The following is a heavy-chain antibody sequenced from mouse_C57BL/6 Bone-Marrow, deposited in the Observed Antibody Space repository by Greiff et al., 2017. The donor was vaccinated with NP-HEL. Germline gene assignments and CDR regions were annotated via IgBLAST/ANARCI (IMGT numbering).Heavy chain of an antibody. Sequence: VQLQQPGAELVRPGPSVKLSCKASGYTFTSYWMHWVKQTPGQGLEWIGVIDPSDSYTNYNQKFKGKATLTVDTYSSTAYMQISSLAAEASAVYYCTRLNWDYTYHYDVDDWGQGTTVTVSS. CDR1: GYTFTSYW. J-gene: IGHJ4*01. CDR2: IDPSDSYT. V-gene: IGHV1-59*01. D-gene: IGHD1-3*01. CDR3: TRLNWDYTYHYDVDD.